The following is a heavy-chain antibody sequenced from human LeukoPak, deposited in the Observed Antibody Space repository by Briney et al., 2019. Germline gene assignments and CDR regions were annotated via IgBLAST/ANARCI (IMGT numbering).Heavy chain of an antibody. CDR3: ARALYYVSGRYLNDY. CDR1: GFTFTDFY. Sequence: PGGSLRLSCAASGFTFTDFYMTWIRQAPGKGLQWVSSISGPGSTIYYADSVKGRFTISRDNAKSSLDLQMNSLRAEDTAVYYRARALYYVSGRYLNDYWGQGTLVTVSS. CDR2: ISGPGSTI. V-gene: IGHV3-11*04. D-gene: IGHD3-10*01. J-gene: IGHJ4*02.